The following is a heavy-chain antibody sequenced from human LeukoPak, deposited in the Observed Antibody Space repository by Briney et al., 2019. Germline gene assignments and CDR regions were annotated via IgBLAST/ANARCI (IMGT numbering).Heavy chain of an antibody. J-gene: IGHJ4*02. D-gene: IGHD6-19*01. CDR2: IYNSGSTRST. CDR3: AREGSVSSGWGYFDY. CDR1: SGSISSYY. Sequence: SETLSLTCSVSSGSISSYYWSWIRQPPGKGLEWIGYIYNSGSTRSTNYNPSLHSRVTISVDTSKNQFSLKLSSVTAADTAVYYCAREGSVSSGWGYFDYWGQGTLVTVSS. V-gene: IGHV4-59*12.